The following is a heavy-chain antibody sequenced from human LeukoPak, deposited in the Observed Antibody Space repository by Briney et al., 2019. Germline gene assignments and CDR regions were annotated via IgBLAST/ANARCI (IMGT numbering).Heavy chain of an antibody. J-gene: IGHJ4*02. Sequence: PSETLSLTCAVSGGSISSYYWSWIRQPAGKGLEWIGRIYTSGSTNYNPSLKSRVTMSVDTSKTQFSLKLSSVTAADTAVYYCARAPEGGYCSSTSCYSSPFDYWGQGTLVTVSS. D-gene: IGHD2-2*01. CDR1: GGSISSYY. V-gene: IGHV4-4*07. CDR3: ARAPEGGYCSSTSCYSSPFDY. CDR2: IYTSGST.